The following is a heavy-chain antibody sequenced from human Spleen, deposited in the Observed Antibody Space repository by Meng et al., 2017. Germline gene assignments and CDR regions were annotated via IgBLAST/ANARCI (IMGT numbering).Heavy chain of an antibody. CDR3: AKYDSSGYYFVGRDAFDI. CDR2: ISGSGGST. V-gene: IGHV3-23*01. J-gene: IGHJ3*02. CDR1: GFTFSSYA. Sequence: GESLKISCAASGFTFSSYAMSWVRQAPGKGLEWVSAISGSGGSTYYADSVKGRFTISRDNSKNTLYLQMNSLRAEDTAVYYCAKYDSSGYYFVGRDAFDIWGQGTMVTVSS. D-gene: IGHD3-22*01.